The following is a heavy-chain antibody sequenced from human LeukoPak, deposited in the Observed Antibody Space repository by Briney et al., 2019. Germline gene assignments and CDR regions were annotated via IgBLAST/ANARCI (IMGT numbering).Heavy chain of an antibody. V-gene: IGHV1-18*01. Sequence: GASVKVSCKASGYTFTSYGISWVRQAPGQGLEWMGWISAYNGNTNYAQKLQGRVTMTTDTSTSTAYMELRSLRSDDTAVYYCARDSTPYYYGSGSYPDYWGQRTLVTVSS. CDR3: ARDSTPYYYGSGSYPDY. CDR2: ISAYNGNT. CDR1: GYTFTSYG. D-gene: IGHD3-10*01. J-gene: IGHJ4*02.